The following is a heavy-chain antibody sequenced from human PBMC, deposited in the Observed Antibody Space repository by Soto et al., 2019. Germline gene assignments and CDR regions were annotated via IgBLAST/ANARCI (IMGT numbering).Heavy chain of an antibody. CDR3: ARDSHAGTMVHFDY. CDR2: ISAYNGNT. CDR1: GYTFTSYA. J-gene: IGHJ4*02. D-gene: IGHD3-10*01. V-gene: IGHV1-18*01. Sequence: ASVKVSCKASGYTFTSYAMHWVRQAPGQRLEWMGWISAYNGNTNYAQKLQGRVTMTTDTSTSTAYMELRSLRSDDTAVYYCARDSHAGTMVHFDYWGQGTLVTVSS.